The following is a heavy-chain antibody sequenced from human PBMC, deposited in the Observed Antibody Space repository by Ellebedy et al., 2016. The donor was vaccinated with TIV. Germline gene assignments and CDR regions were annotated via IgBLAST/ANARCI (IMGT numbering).Heavy chain of an antibody. CDR2: ITGSGAYT. J-gene: IGHJ4*02. CDR3: ARGYSSGTYWYYFDN. Sequence: GESLKISCVASGLTFSTYAMSWVRQAPGKGPEWVSVITGSGAYTYYADSVKGRFIISSDNSKSTLYLQMNSLRAEDTAVYYCARGYSSGTYWYYFDNWGQGTLVTVSP. CDR1: GLTFSTYA. V-gene: IGHV3-23*01. D-gene: IGHD1-26*01.